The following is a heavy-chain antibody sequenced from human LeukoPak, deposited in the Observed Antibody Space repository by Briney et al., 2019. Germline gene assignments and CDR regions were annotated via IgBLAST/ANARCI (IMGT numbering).Heavy chain of an antibody. CDR3: AKEIMETTYFDY. CDR2: ISGSGGNT. J-gene: IGHJ4*02. V-gene: IGHV3-23*01. CDR1: GFIFSSYW. D-gene: IGHD3-16*01. Sequence: GGSLRLSCAASGFIFSSYWMHWVRQAPGKGLEWVSAISGSGGNTYYADSVKGRFTISRDNSKNTLYLQMNSLRAEDTAVYYCAKEIMETTYFDYWGQGTLVTVSS.